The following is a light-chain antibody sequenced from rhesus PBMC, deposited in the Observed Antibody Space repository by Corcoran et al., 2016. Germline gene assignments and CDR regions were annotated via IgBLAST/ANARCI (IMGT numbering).Light chain of an antibody. J-gene: IGLJ1*01. V-gene: IGLV2-13*02. CDR2: EVS. Sequence: QAALTQSPSVSGSPGQSVTISCTGTNSDIGGYHRFSWYQQHPGKAPKLMIYEVSKRPSGVSDRLSGSKSGNTASLTIAGLQAEDADDYYCSSYASSSAFIFGAGTRLTVL. CDR1: NSDIGGYHR. CDR3: SSYASSSAFI.